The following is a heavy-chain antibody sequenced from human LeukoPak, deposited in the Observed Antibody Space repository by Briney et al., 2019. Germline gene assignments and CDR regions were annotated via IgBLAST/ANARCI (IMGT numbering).Heavy chain of an antibody. CDR3: ARQKRNSSGWYGDY. CDR1: GGSISSGDYY. CDR2: IYYTGST. D-gene: IGHD6-19*01. J-gene: IGHJ4*02. V-gene: IGHV4-30-4*01. Sequence: SQTLSLTCTVSGGSISSGDYYWSWIPQPPGKGLEWIGYIYYTGSTYYNPSLKSRVTRSVDTSKNQFSLKLSSVTAADTAVYYCARQKRNSSGWYGDYWGQGTLVTVSS.